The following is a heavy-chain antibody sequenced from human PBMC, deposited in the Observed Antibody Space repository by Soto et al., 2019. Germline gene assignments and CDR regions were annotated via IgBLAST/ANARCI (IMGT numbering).Heavy chain of an antibody. CDR2: IYYSGST. CDR1: GGSISSGDYY. CDR3: ARVLRWLQDRVQYYFDY. Sequence: QVQLQESGPGLVKPSQTLSLTCTVSGGSISSGDYYWSWIRQPPGKGLGWIGYIYYSGSTYYNPSLKSRVTISVDTSKNQFSLKLSSVTAADTAVYYCARVLRWLQDRVQYYFDYWGQGTLVTVSS. D-gene: IGHD5-12*01. V-gene: IGHV4-30-4*01. J-gene: IGHJ4*02.